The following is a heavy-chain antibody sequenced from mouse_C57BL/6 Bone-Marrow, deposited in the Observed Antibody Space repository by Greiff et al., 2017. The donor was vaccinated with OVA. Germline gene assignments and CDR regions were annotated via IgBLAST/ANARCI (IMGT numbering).Heavy chain of an antibody. CDR3: TEGGYYFGC. Sequence: QVQLQQSGAELVRPGASVTLSCKASGYTFTDYEMHWVKQTPVHGLEWIGAIDPETGGTAYNQKFKGKAILTADKSSSTAYMELRSLTSEDSAVYYCTEGGYYFGCWGQGTTLTVSS. CDR1: GYTFTDYE. J-gene: IGHJ2*01. CDR2: IDPETGGT. V-gene: IGHV1-15*01.